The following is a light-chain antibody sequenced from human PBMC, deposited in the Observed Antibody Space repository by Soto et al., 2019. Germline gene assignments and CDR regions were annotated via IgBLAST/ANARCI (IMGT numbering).Light chain of an antibody. Sequence: DIHMTQSPSSLSASVGDRVTITCRTSTSIGRSLNWYQQNPGIAPKLLIYAASTLQSGAPSRFSGSGFGTDFTLPISGLQPEDFATYSGQQGHSNPFTFGGGTKVDVK. CDR2: AAS. CDR3: QQGHSNPFT. V-gene: IGKV1-39*01. CDR1: TSIGRS. J-gene: IGKJ4*01.